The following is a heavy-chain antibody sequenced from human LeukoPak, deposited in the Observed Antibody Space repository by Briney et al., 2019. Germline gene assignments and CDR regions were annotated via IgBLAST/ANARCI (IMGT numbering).Heavy chain of an antibody. D-gene: IGHD3-22*01. J-gene: IGHJ4*02. V-gene: IGHV4-39*01. Sequence: TSETLSLTCTVSGGSISSSSYYWGWIRQPPGKGLEWIGSIYYSGSTYYNPSLKSRVTISVGTSKNQFSLKLSSVTAADTAVYYCARTSITMIVVVKRGGYFDYWGQGTLVTVSS. CDR1: GGSISSSSYY. CDR3: ARTSITMIVVVKRGGYFDY. CDR2: IYYSGST.